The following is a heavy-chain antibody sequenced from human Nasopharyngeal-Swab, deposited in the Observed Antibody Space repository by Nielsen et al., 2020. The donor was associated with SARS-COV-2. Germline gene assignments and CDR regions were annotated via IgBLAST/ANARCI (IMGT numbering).Heavy chain of an antibody. V-gene: IGHV3-23*01. J-gene: IGHJ6*02. Sequence: GESLKISCAASGFTLSSYAMSWVRQAPGKGLEWVSAISGRGGSTYYADSVKGRFTISRDNSKNTLYLQMNSLRAEDTAVYYCAKVRSSGSRNYYYGMDVWGQGTTVTVSS. D-gene: IGHD6-19*01. CDR2: ISGRGGST. CDR3: AKVRSSGSRNYYYGMDV. CDR1: GFTLSSYA.